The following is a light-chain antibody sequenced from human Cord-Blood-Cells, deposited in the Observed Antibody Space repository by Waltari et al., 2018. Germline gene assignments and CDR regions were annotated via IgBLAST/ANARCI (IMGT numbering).Light chain of an antibody. V-gene: IGKV3-15*01. CDR1: QSVSSN. J-gene: IGKJ1*01. CDR3: QQYNNWPRT. CDR2: GAS. Sequence: EIVMTQSPATLSASPGERATLSCRASQSVSSNSAWYQQKPGQAPRLLIYGASTRATGIPARFSGSGSGTEFTLTISSLQSEDFAVYYCQQYNNWPRTFGQGTKVEIK.